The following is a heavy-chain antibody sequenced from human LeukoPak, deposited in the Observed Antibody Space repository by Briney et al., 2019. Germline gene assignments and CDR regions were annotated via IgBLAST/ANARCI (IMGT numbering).Heavy chain of an antibody. CDR1: GGSFSGYS. CDR2: INHSGGT. CDR3: ASRQQSAVKY. V-gene: IGHV4-34*01. D-gene: IGHD6-13*01. J-gene: IGHJ4*02. Sequence: SETLSLTCAVYGGSFSGYSWNWIRQPPVKGLEWIGEINHSGGTNYNPSLKSRVTISVDTSKKQFSLKLSSVTAADTAVYYCASRQQSAVKYWGQGTLVTVSS.